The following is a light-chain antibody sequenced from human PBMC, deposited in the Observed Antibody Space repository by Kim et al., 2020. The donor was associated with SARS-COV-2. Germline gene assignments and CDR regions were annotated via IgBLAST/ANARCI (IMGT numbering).Light chain of an antibody. Sequence: SVGDRVTIPCRASQSISSYLNWYQQKPGKAPKLLIYAASSLQSGVPSRFSGSGSGTDFTLTISSLQPEDFATYYCQQSYSTPSITFGQGTRLEIK. CDR2: AAS. J-gene: IGKJ5*01. V-gene: IGKV1-39*01. CDR1: QSISSY. CDR3: QQSYSTPSIT.